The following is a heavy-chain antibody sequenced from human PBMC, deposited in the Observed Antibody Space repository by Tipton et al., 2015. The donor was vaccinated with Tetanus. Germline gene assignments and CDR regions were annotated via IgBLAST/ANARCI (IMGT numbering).Heavy chain of an antibody. V-gene: IGHV1-8*01. D-gene: IGHD1-14*01. J-gene: IGHJ5*02. Sequence: QSGAEVKKPGASVKVSCETSGYTFTSYDIHWVRQATGQGLEWMGWMNPDSGNTGYTHNFQGRVTLTRDTSISTAYMELSSLTSEDTAVYYCARAPNRISRAYDHWGQGTQITVSS. CDR3: ARAPNRISRAYDH. CDR2: MNPDSGNT. CDR1: GYTFTSYD.